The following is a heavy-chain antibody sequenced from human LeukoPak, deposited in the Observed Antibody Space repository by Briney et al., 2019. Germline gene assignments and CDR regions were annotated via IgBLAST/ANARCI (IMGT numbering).Heavy chain of an antibody. CDR1: GGSISSGGCY. V-gene: IGHV4-31*03. CDR2: IYYSGST. J-gene: IGHJ6*02. Sequence: PSQTLSLTCTVSGGSISSGGCYWSWIRQHPGKGLEWIGYIYYSGSTYYNPSLKSRVTISVDTSKNQFSLKLSSVTAADTAVYYCARAGGPRAQKYYYYGMDVWGQGTTVTVSS. CDR3: ARAGGPRAQKYYYYGMDV. D-gene: IGHD3-10*01.